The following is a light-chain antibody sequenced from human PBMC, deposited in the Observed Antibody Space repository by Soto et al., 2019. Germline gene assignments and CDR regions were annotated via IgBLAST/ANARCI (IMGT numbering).Light chain of an antibody. CDR1: QSISSW. J-gene: IGKJ4*01. V-gene: IGKV1-5*03. Sequence: DIQITPFPNTLSASVGDRFTITCRASQSISSWLAWYQQKPGRAPNLLIYKASSLASGVPSRFSGSGFETEFTLTISSLQPDDIAIYYCQQYDSYSTVGGGTKVDI. CDR3: QQYDSYST. CDR2: KAS.